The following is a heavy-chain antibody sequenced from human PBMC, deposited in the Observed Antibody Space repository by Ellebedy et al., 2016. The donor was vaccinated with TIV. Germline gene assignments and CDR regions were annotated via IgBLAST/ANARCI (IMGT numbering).Heavy chain of an antibody. J-gene: IGHJ4*02. V-gene: IGHV3-11*01. Sequence: GESLKISXAASGFTFSDYYMSWIRQAPGKGLEWVSYISSSGSTIYYADSVKGRFTISRDNAKNSLYLQMNSLRAEDTAVYYCARLERVNWNYDYWGQGTLVTVSS. CDR2: ISSSGSTI. CDR3: ARLERVNWNYDY. D-gene: IGHD1-7*01. CDR1: GFTFSDYY.